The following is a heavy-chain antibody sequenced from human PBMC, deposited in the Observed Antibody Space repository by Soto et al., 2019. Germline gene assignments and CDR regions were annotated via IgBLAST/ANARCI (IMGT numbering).Heavy chain of an antibody. CDR2: ISAYTGDT. V-gene: IGHV1-18*01. Sequence: GASVKVSCKAFGYTFTTYGISWVRQAPGQGLEWMGWISAYTGDTNYAQKFQRRVTMTTDTSTSTAYMELRSLTSDDTAVYYCARVSNSFDYRGLGTLVTVSS. J-gene: IGHJ4*02. CDR3: ARVSNSFDY. CDR1: GYTFTTYG.